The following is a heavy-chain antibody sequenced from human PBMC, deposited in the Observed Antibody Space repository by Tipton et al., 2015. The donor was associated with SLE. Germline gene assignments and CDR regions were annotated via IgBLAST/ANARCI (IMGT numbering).Heavy chain of an antibody. D-gene: IGHD1-26*01. V-gene: IGHV4-59*01. CDR2: IHYSGST. CDR3: ARDLYGGATRLDD. CDR1: DASMNYYY. Sequence: LRLSCPVSDASMNYYYWTWIRQPPGKGLEWIGYIHYSGSTNCDPSLKSRVTISVDTSKNQFSLSLRSVTAADTAVYYCARDLYGGATRLDDGGQGTLVTVSS. J-gene: IGHJ4*02.